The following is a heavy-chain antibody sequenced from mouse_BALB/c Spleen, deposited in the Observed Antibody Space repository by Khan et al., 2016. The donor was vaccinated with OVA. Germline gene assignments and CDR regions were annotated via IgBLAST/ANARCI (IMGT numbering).Heavy chain of an antibody. CDR1: GFSLTTYG. J-gene: IGHJ3*01. CDR3: ARHSYRYDFTY. CDR2: IWSGGST. D-gene: IGHD2-12*01. Sequence: VQLKQSGPGLVQPSQSLSITCTVSGFSLTTYGIHWVRQSPGKGLEWLGVIWSGGSTDYNAPFISRLSISKDNSKSQVFFKMNSLQSDDTAIYYCARHSYRYDFTYWGQGTLVTVSA. V-gene: IGHV2-2*01.